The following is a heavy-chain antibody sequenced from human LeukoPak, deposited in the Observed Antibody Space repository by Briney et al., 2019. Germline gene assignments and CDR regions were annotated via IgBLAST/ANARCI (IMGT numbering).Heavy chain of an antibody. Sequence: GGSLRLSCAASGFTFSSYSMNWVRQAPGKGLEWVSSISSSSSYIYYADSVKGRFTISRDNAKNSLYLQMNSLRAEDTAVYYCARHDSSSSFGYFQHWGQGTLVTVSS. D-gene: IGHD6-13*01. V-gene: IGHV3-21*01. CDR1: GFTFSSYS. J-gene: IGHJ1*01. CDR3: ARHDSSSSFGYFQH. CDR2: ISSSSSYI.